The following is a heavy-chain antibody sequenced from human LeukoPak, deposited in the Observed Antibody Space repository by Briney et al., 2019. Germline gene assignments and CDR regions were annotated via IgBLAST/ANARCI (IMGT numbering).Heavy chain of an antibody. Sequence: KPSETLSLTCAVSGGSISSGGYSWSWIRQPPGKGLEWIGYIYHSGSTYYNPSLKSRVTISVDRSKNQFSLKLSSVTAADTAVYYCARGDTAMVDYWGQGTLVTVSS. V-gene: IGHV4-30-2*01. D-gene: IGHD5-18*01. CDR2: IYHSGST. CDR1: GGSISSGGYS. J-gene: IGHJ4*02. CDR3: ARGDTAMVDY.